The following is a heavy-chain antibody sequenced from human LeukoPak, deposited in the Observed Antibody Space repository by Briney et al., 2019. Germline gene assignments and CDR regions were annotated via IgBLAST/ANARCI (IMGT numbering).Heavy chain of an antibody. D-gene: IGHD4-17*01. Sequence: GSLRLSCAASGFTFSSYGMHWVRQAPGKGLEWGAVIWYDGSNKYYADSVKGRFTISRDNSKNTLYLQMNSLRAEDTAVYYCARDSATDSLTSYGDYGEFDYWGQGTLVTVSS. CDR1: GFTFSSYG. J-gene: IGHJ4*02. CDR3: ARDSATDSLTSYGDYGEFDY. V-gene: IGHV3-33*01. CDR2: IWYDGSNK.